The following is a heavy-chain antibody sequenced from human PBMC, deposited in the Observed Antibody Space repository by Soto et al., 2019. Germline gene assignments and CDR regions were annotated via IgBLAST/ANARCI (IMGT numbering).Heavy chain of an antibody. CDR1: GFTFSSYG. CDR2: ISYDGSNK. CDR3: AKDGASYYYYGMDV. V-gene: IGHV3-30*18. Sequence: LRLSCAASGFTFSSYGMHWVRQAPGKGLEWVAVISYDGSNKYYADSVKGRFTISRDNSKNTLYLQMNSLRAEDTAVYYCAKDGASYYYYGMDVWGQGTTVTVSS. D-gene: IGHD3-10*01. J-gene: IGHJ6*02.